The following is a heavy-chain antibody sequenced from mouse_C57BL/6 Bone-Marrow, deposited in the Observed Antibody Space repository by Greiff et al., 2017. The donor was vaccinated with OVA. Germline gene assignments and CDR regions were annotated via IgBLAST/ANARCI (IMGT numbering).Heavy chain of an antibody. CDR2: IYPRSGNT. V-gene: IGHV1-81*01. D-gene: IGHD1-1*01. J-gene: IGHJ2*01. Sequence: VQLQESGAELARPGASVKLSCKASGYTFTSYGISWVKQRTGQGLEWIGEIYPRSGNTYYNEKFKGKATLTADKSSSTAYMELRSLTSEDSAVYFCARWGYYGSSIDYWGQGTTLTVSS. CDR3: ARWGYYGSSIDY. CDR1: GYTFTSYG.